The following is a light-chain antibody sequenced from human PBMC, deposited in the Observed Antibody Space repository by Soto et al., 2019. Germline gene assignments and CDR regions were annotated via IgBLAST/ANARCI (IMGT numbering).Light chain of an antibody. Sequence: AIQLTQSPSSLSASVGDRVPSTCRASEGLNSNLAWYQQKPGKAPKLLMYAASTLQKGVPSRFSGNGSGTDFTLTISSLQPEDFGTYYCQQSSNYFTFGRGTKVDI. CDR2: AAS. CDR1: EGLNSN. V-gene: IGKV1D-13*01. J-gene: IGKJ3*01. CDR3: QQSSNYFT.